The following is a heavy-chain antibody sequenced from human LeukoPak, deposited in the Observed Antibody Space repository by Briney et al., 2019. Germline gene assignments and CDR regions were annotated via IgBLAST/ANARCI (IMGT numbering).Heavy chain of an antibody. CDR1: GGSFSGYY. D-gene: IGHD6-13*01. CDR3: ARDRSIAGYGFDI. CDR2: INHSGST. Sequence: SETLSLTCAVYGGSFSGYYWSWIRQPPGKGLEWIGEINHSGSTNYNPSLKSRCTISVDTSKNQFSLKMNSVTAADTAVYYCARDRSIAGYGFDIWGQGTMVTVSS. V-gene: IGHV4-34*01. J-gene: IGHJ3*02.